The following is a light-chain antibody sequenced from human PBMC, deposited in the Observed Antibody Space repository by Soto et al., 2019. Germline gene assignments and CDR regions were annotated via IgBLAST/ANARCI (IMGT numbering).Light chain of an antibody. CDR1: QSISNW. J-gene: IGKJ1*01. CDR2: HAS. V-gene: IGKV1-5*01. CDR3: QQYNSYS. Sequence: DLQMTQTPSTLPASVGDRVTITCRASQSISNWLVWYQQKPGTAPKVLIYHASNLQRGIPSRFSGRGSGTEFTFTISSLPTEDFATYYCQQYNSYSFGQGTKVDIK.